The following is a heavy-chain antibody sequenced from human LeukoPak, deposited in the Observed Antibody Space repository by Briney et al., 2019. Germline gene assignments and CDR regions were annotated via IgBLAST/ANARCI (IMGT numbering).Heavy chain of an antibody. D-gene: IGHD3-22*01. Sequence: PSETLSLTCAVYGGSFSGYYWSWIRQPPGKGLEWIGEIYHSGSTNYNPSLKSRVTISVDKSKNQFSLKLSSVTAADTAVYYCARAQHFDDSSGYGLHYFDYWGQGTLVTVSS. CDR2: IYHSGST. J-gene: IGHJ4*02. CDR1: GGSFSGYY. CDR3: ARAQHFDDSSGYGLHYFDY. V-gene: IGHV4-34*01.